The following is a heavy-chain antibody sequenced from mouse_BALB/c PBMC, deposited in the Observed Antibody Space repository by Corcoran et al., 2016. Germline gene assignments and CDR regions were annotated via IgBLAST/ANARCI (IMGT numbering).Heavy chain of an antibody. J-gene: IGHJ3*01. V-gene: IGHV1-18*01. D-gene: IGHD4-1*01. CDR2: INPNNGGT. CDR3: ARGNELGRFAY. Sequence: EVLLQQSGTELVKPGASVKIPCKAYGYTFTDYNMDWVKQSHGKSLEWIGDINPNNGGTIYNQKFKGKATLTVDKSSSTAYMELRSLTSEDTAVYYCARGNELGRFAYWGQGTLVTVSA. CDR1: GYTFTDYN.